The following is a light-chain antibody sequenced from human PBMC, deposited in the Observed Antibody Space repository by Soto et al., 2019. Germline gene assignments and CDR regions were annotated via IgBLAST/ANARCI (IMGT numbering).Light chain of an antibody. CDR3: QQYSSWLWT. J-gene: IGKJ1*01. Sequence: EFVLTQSPGTLSLSPGERATLSCRASQTVRNNYLAWYQQKPGQAPRLLIYDASSRATGIPDRFSGGGSGTDFTLTISRLEPEDFAVYYCQQYSSWLWTFGQGTKVDI. V-gene: IGKV3-20*01. CDR1: QTVRNNY. CDR2: DAS.